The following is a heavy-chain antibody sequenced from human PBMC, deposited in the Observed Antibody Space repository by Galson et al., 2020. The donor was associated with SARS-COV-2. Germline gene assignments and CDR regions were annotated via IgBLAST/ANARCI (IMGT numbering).Heavy chain of an antibody. J-gene: IGHJ4*02. CDR3: ARSARFSGYYESRAPYYFDY. D-gene: IGHD3-22*01. CDR2: INHSGST. V-gene: IGHV4-34*01. Sequence: SQASETLSLTCAVYGGSFSGYYWSWIRQPPGKGLEWIGEINHSGSTNYNPSLKSRVTISVDTSKNQFSLKLSSVTAADTAVYYCARSARFSGYYESRAPYYFDYWGQGTLVTVSS. CDR1: GGSFSGYY.